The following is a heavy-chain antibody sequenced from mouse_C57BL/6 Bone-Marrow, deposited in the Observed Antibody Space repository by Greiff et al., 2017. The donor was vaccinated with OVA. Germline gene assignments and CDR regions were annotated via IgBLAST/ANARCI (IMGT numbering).Heavy chain of an antibody. D-gene: IGHD2-2*01. CDR1: GFSFNTYA. CDR3: VRHEGGYFAY. Sequence: EVKLQESGGGLVQPKGSLKLSCAASGFSFNTYAMNWVRQAPGKGLEWVARIRSKSNNYATYYADSVKDRFTISRDDSESMLYLQMNNLKTEDTAMYYCVRHEGGYFAYWGQGTLVTVSA. J-gene: IGHJ3*01. CDR2: IRSKSNNYAT. V-gene: IGHV10-1*01.